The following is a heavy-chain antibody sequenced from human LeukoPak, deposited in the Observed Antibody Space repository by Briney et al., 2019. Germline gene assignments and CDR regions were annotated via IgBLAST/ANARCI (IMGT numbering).Heavy chain of an antibody. Sequence: GESLQISCKGSGYSFTSYWIGWVRQMPGKGLEWMGIIYPGDSDTRYSPSFQGQVTISADKSISTASLQWSSLKASDTAMYYCASPRYCSGGSCYPDAFDIWGQGTMVTVSS. J-gene: IGHJ3*02. V-gene: IGHV5-51*01. CDR3: ASPRYCSGGSCYPDAFDI. D-gene: IGHD2-15*01. CDR2: IYPGDSDT. CDR1: GYSFTSYW.